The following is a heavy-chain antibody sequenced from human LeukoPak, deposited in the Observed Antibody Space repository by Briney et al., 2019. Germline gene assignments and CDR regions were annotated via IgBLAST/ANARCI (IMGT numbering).Heavy chain of an antibody. CDR2: IRYDGSNK. CDR3: ARGTVEYGAFDI. D-gene: IGHD1-26*01. J-gene: IGHJ3*02. Sequence: GGSLRLSCAASGFTFSSYGMHWVRQAPGKGLEWVAFIRYDGSNKYYADSVKGRFTISRDNSKNTLSLQMNSLRAEDTAVYYCARGTVEYGAFDIWGQGTMVTVSS. CDR1: GFTFSSYG. V-gene: IGHV3-30*02.